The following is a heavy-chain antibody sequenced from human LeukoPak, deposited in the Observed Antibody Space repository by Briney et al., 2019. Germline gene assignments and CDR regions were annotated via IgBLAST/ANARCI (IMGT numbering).Heavy chain of an antibody. V-gene: IGHV1-18*01. CDR2: ISAYNGNT. CDR1: GYTFTSYG. CDR3: ARVNVPAYYDFWSGFGGFDP. J-gene: IGHJ5*02. D-gene: IGHD3-3*01. Sequence: ASVKVSCTASGYTFTSYGISWVRQAPGQGLEWMGWISAYNGNTNYAQKLQGRVTMTTDTSTSTAYMELRSLRSDDTAVYYCARVNVPAYYDFWSGFGGFDPWGQGTLVTVSS.